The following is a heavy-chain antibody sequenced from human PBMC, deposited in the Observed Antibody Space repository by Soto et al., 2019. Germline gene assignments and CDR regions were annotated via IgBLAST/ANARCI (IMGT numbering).Heavy chain of an antibody. D-gene: IGHD4-17*01. CDR2: INPGDSDT. J-gene: IGHJ6*02. CDR1: GFSFSKYK. CDR3: AISYGESYYFYFGMDV. V-gene: IGHV5-51*01. Sequence: LGESLKISCEGSGFSFSKYKIGWVRQMPGKGLEWMGIINPGDSDTRYSPSFQGQVTISADKSISTAYLQWSTLKASDTATYYCAISYGESYYFYFGMDVWGEATTV.